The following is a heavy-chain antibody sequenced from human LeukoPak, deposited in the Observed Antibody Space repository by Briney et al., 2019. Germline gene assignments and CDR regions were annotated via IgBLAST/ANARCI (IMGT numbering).Heavy chain of an antibody. CDR1: GCTFTSYD. CDR2: MNPNSGNT. D-gene: IGHD5-12*01. CDR3: ARVGRPYSGYEIDY. Sequence: ASMKVSCKASGCTFTSYDINWVRQATGQGLEWMGWMNPNSGNTGYAQKFQGRVTMTRNTSISTAYMELSSLRSEDTAVYYCARVGRPYSGYEIDYWGQGTLVPVSS. J-gene: IGHJ4*02. V-gene: IGHV1-8*01.